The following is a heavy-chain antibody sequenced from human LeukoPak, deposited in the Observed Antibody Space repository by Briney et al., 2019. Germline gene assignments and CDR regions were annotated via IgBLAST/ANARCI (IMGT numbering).Heavy chain of an antibody. CDR3: AKSRSGSANWALQIFDN. V-gene: IGHV3-30-3*02. D-gene: IGHD1-1*01. Sequence: GRSLRLSCAASGFTFSSYAMHWVRQAPGKGLEWVAVISYDGSNKYYADSVKGRFTISRDNSKNTLYLQMNSLRAEDTALYYCAKSRSGSANWALQIFDNWGQGTLVTVSS. CDR2: ISYDGSNK. J-gene: IGHJ4*02. CDR1: GFTFSSYA.